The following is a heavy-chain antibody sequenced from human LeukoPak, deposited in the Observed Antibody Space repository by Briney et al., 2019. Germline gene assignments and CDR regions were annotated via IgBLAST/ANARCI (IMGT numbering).Heavy chain of an antibody. D-gene: IGHD5-24*01. CDR3: ARVRSDGYNYDAVDI. J-gene: IGHJ3*02. CDR2: IYPGDSDT. V-gene: IGHV5-51*01. Sequence: GESLKISCKGSGYSFTSYWIGWVRQMPGKGLEWMGIIYPGDSDTRYSPSFQGHVSISADKSISTAYLQWSSLKASDTAMYYCARVRSDGYNYDAVDIWGQGTMVTVSS. CDR1: GYSFTSYW.